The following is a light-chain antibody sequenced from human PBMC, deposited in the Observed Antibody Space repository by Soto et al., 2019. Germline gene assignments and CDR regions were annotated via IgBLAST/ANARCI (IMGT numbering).Light chain of an antibody. J-gene: IGKJ1*01. CDR2: GAS. Sequence: IVLPQSPAPLSLPPGERATLSCRASQSVRSYLSWYKQKPGQAPRLLIYGASTRATGIPARLSGSGSGTEFTLTISIMNSEDSAVYYCQQYNNRWAFGQGTKVDIK. CDR1: QSVRSY. CDR3: QQYNNRWA. V-gene: IGKV3-15*01.